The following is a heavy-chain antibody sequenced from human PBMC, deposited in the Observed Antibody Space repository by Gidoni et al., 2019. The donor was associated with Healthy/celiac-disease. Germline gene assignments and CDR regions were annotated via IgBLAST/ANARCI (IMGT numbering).Heavy chain of an antibody. D-gene: IGHD3-10*01. CDR1: GFTFSSYA. CDR3: ARSPGWDGITMVRGARRSYGMDV. Sequence: QVQLVESGGGVVQPGRSLRLSCAASGFTFSSYAMHWVRRAPGKGLGWVAVISYDGSNKYYADSVKGRFTISRDNSKNTLYLQMNSLRAEDTAVYYCARSPGWDGITMVRGARRSYGMDVWGQGTTVTVSS. J-gene: IGHJ6*02. V-gene: IGHV3-30-3*01. CDR2: ISYDGSNK.